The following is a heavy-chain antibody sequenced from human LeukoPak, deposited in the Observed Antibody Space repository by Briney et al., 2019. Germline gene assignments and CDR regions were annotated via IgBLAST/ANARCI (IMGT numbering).Heavy chain of an antibody. CDR2: IHKDGQT. CDR1: GFTVSSSY. V-gene: IGHV3-53*01. D-gene: IGHD3-9*01. J-gene: IGHJ4*02. CDR3: ARHGLLRYVDD. Sequence: GGSLRLSCAASGFTVSSSYVTWVRQAPGKGLEWVAVIHKDGQTYYSDSVRGRFTISRDSSKNTLYHEMTSLRAEDTAVYYRARHGLLRYVDDWGQGSLVTVSS.